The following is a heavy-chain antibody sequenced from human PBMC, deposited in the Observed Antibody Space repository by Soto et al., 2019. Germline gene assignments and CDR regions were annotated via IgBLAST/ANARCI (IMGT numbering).Heavy chain of an antibody. CDR1: GGTFSSYA. D-gene: IGHD5-18*01. V-gene: IGHV1-69*13. CDR3: ARSPNVDTAIVRDYYYYYYGMDV. Sequence: ASVKVSCKASGGTFSSYAISWVRQAPGQGLEWMGGIIPIFGTANYAQKFQGRVTITADESTSTAYMELSSLRSEDTAVYYCARSPNVDTAIVRDYYYYYYGMDVWGQGTTVTVSS. J-gene: IGHJ6*02. CDR2: IIPIFGTA.